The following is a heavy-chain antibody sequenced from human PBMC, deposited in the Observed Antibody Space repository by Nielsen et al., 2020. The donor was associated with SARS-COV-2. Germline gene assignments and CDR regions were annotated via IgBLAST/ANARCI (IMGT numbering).Heavy chain of an antibody. J-gene: IGHJ4*02. V-gene: IGHV3-23*01. CDR2: ISGSGGST. D-gene: IGHD6-13*01. Sequence: WIRQPPGKGLEWVSSISGSGGSTYYADSVKGRFTISRDNSKNTLYLQMNSLRAEDTAVYYCAKGYSPDYWGQGTLVTVSS. CDR3: AKGYSPDY.